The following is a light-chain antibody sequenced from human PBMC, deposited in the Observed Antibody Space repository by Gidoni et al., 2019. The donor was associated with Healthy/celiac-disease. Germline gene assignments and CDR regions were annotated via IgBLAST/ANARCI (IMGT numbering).Light chain of an antibody. CDR3: AAWDDSLNGPGVV. V-gene: IGLV1-44*01. J-gene: IGLJ2*01. CDR1: SSNIGSNT. Sequence: QSVLTQPPSASGTPGQRVTISCSGSSSNIGSNTVHWYQQIPGTAPKLFIYSNNQRPSGVPDRFSGSKSGTSASLDISGLQSEDEADYYCAAWDDSLNGPGVVFGGGTKLTVL. CDR2: SNN.